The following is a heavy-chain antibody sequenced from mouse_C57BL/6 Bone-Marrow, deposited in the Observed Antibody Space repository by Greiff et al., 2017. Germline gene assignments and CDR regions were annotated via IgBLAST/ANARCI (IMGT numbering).Heavy chain of an antibody. Sequence: EVQLQESGTVLARPGASVKMSCKTSGYTFTSYWMHWVKQRPGQGLEWIGAIYPGNSDTSYNQKFKGKAKLTAVTSASTAYMELSSRTNEDSAVYYCTSTVPLDYWGQGTTLTVSS. CDR1: GYTFTSYW. V-gene: IGHV1-5*01. J-gene: IGHJ2*01. D-gene: IGHD1-1*01. CDR3: TSTVPLDY. CDR2: IYPGNSDT.